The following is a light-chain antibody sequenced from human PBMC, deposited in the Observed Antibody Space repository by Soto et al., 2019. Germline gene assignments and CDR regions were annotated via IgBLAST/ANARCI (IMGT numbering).Light chain of an antibody. J-gene: IGKJ1*01. V-gene: IGKV1-39*01. Sequence: DIQMTQSPSSLSASVGDRVTISCRASQTISTYVNWYLQKPGKAPKLLIYAASSLHSGVPSRFSGRGSGTYFTLTISSLQPEDFATYYCQQSFSTPRTFGQGTKVEIK. CDR3: QQSFSTPRT. CDR2: AAS. CDR1: QTISTY.